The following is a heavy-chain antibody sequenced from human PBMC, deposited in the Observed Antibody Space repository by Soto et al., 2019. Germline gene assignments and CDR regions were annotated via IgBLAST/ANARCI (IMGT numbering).Heavy chain of an antibody. CDR1: GFTFDDYT. Sequence: GGSLRLSCAASGFTFDDYTMHWVRQAPGKGLEWVSLISWDGGSTYYADSVKGRFTISRDNSKISLYLQMNSLRTEDTALYYCANSPSGGIHWYFDLWGRGTLVTVSS. D-gene: IGHD2-15*01. CDR2: ISWDGGST. J-gene: IGHJ2*01. V-gene: IGHV3-43*01. CDR3: ANSPSGGIHWYFDL.